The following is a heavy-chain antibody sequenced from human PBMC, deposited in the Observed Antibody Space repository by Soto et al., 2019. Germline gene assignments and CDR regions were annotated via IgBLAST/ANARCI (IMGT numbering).Heavy chain of an antibody. V-gene: IGHV4-30-4*01. CDR2: IYYSGTI. CDR3: ARQRTVYFARPGDWLDP. D-gene: IGHD3-9*01. J-gene: IGHJ5*02. CDR1: GASISSADDF. Sequence: QVQLQESGPGLVKPSQTLSLTCTVSGASISSADDFCSWIRQPPGQGLEWIGYIYYSGTILYNPSLESRVTISVDTSKNQFSLKLTSVTAADTAVYYCARQRTVYFARPGDWLDPWGQGTLVTVSS.